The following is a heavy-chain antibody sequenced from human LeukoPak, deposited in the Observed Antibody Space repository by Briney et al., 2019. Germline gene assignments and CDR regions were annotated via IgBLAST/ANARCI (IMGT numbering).Heavy chain of an antibody. V-gene: IGHV1-18*04. CDR3: ARNVLRYFDWLPRQDY. Sequence: ASVKVSCKASGYTFTGYYMHWVRQAPGQGLEWMGWINPNSGNTNYAQKLQGRVTMTTDTSTSTAYMELRSLRSDDTAVYYCARNVLRYFDWLPRQDYWGQGTLVTVSS. CDR2: INPNSGNT. D-gene: IGHD3-9*01. CDR1: GYTFTGYY. J-gene: IGHJ4*02.